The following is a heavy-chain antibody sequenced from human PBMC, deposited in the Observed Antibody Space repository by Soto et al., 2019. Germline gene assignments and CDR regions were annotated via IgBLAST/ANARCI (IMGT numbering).Heavy chain of an antibody. V-gene: IGHV3-23*01. D-gene: IGHD6-13*01. J-gene: IGHJ1*01. Sequence: GGSLRLSCAASGFTFSSYSMSWVRQAPGKGLEWVSAISGSGGSTYYADSVKGRFTISRDNSKNTLYLQMNSLRAEDTAVYYCATLSSSWYVEYFQHWGQGTLVTVSS. CDR2: ISGSGGST. CDR1: GFTFSSYS. CDR3: ATLSSSWYVEYFQH.